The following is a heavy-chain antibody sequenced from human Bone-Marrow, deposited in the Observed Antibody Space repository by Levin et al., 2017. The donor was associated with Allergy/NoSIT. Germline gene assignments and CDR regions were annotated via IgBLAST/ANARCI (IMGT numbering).Heavy chain of an antibody. CDR2: IYWDDDK. D-gene: IGHD6-13*01. J-gene: IGHJ4*02. CDR1: GLSLTKVGVG. V-gene: IGHV2-5*02. Sequence: SGPTLVKPTQTLTLTCTFSGLSLTKVGVGVGWIRQPPGKALEWLALIYWDDDKRYTPSLKSRVTISRDTSKNQVFLTMTNMDPVDTCPYYCAAGYTRIAAALLDYWRQGTLVSVSS. CDR3: AAGYTRIAAALLDY.